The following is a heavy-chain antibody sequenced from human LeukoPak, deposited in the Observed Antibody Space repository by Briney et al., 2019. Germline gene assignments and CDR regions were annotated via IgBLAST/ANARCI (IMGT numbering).Heavy chain of an antibody. CDR3: TRNQHYVTLTGYLGGLDY. D-gene: IGHD3-9*01. Sequence: GGSLRLSCAASGFTFSKYWMHWVRQTPGKGLVWVSRVNSDGSATWHADSVKGRFTISRDNAKNTLYLQMNSLTAEDTAVYDCTRNQHYVTLTGYLGGLDYWGQGTLVSVSS. V-gene: IGHV3-74*01. J-gene: IGHJ4*02. CDR1: GFTFSKYW. CDR2: VNSDGSAT.